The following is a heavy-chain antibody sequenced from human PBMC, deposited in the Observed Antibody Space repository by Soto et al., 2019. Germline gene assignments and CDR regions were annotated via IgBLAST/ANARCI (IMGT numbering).Heavy chain of an antibody. CDR3: AKGAYCSSTSCYFVASYYYGMDV. CDR1: GFTFSSYA. Sequence: GGSLRLSCAASGFTFSSYAMSWVRQAPGKGLEWVSAISGSGGSTYYADSVKGRFTISRDNSKNTLYLQMNSLRAEDTAVYYCAKGAYCSSTSCYFVASYYYGMDVWGQGTTVTVSS. V-gene: IGHV3-23*01. CDR2: ISGSGGST. D-gene: IGHD2-2*01. J-gene: IGHJ6*02.